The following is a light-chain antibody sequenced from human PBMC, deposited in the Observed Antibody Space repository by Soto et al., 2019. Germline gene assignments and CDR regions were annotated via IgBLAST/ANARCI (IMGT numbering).Light chain of an antibody. Sequence: QSVLTQPPSASASLGASVTLTCTLSSGSSNYKVDWYQQRPGKGPRFVMRVGTGGIVGSKGDGIPDRFSVLGSGLNRYLTIKNIQEEDESDYHCGADHGSGSNFAVVFGGGTKLTGL. CDR2: VGTGGIVG. V-gene: IGLV9-49*01. J-gene: IGLJ2*01. CDR1: SGSSNYK. CDR3: GADHGSGSNFAVV.